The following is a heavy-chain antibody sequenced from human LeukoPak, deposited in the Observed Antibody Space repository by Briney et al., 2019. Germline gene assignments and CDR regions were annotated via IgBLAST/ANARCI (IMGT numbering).Heavy chain of an antibody. V-gene: IGHV3-30*02. CDR2: IQNDGSDK. CDR3: AREGGVVVAGTFDY. D-gene: IGHD6-19*01. J-gene: IGHJ4*02. CDR1: GISFRRSG. Sequence: GGSLRLSCAVSGISFRRSGMHWVRQAPGKGLEWVAFIQNDGSDKKYADSVKGRFTVSRDNSKNTVYLQMNTLRSEDTAVYYCAREGGVVVAGTFDYWGQGTLVTVSS.